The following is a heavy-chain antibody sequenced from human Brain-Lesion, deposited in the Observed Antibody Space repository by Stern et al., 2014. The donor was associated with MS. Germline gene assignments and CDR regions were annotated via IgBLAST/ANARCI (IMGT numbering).Heavy chain of an antibody. CDR3: ARGPRRYYGSESPNTYYYGMDV. CDR1: GFIFSDYY. V-gene: IGHV3-11*01. Sequence: VQLVESGGGLVKPGGSLRLSCAASGFIFSDYYMSWIRQAPGKGLEWVSYIGRSGDSIYYADSGKGRFTISRDNAKNSLYLQMNSLRAEDTAVYYCARGPRRYYGSESPNTYYYGMDVWGQGTTVTVSS. D-gene: IGHD3-10*01. CDR2: IGRSGDSI. J-gene: IGHJ6*02.